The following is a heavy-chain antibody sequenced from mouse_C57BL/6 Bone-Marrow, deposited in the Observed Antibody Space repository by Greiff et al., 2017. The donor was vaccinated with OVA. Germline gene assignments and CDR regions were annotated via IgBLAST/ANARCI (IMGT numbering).Heavy chain of an antibody. V-gene: IGHV14-4*01. J-gene: IGHJ4*01. D-gene: IGHD1-1*01. Sequence: EVQLQQSGAELVRPGASVKLSCTASGFNIKDDYMHWVKQRPEQGLEWIGWIDPENGDTEYASKFQGKATITADTSSNTAYLQLSSLTSEDTAVYYSTLYGSSSYYYAMDYWGQGTSVTVSS. CDR2: IDPENGDT. CDR3: TLYGSSSYYYAMDY. CDR1: GFNIKDDY.